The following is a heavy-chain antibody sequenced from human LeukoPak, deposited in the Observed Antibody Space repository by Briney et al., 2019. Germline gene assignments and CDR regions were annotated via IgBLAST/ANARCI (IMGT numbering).Heavy chain of an antibody. V-gene: IGHV3-23*01. CDR3: AKDRYGDYSFDY. J-gene: IGHJ4*02. CDR2: ISGSGDST. D-gene: IGHD4-17*01. Sequence: GGSLRLSCAASGFTFSSYAMSRVRQAPGKGLEWVSAISGSGDSTDYADSAKGRFTISRDNSKNTLYLQMNSLRAEDTAVYYCAKDRYGDYSFDYWGQETLVTVSS. CDR1: GFTFSSYA.